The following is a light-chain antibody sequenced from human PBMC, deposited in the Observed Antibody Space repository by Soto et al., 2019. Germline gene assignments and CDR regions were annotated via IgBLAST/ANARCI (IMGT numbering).Light chain of an antibody. J-gene: IGKJ2*01. CDR3: QQYGSSPYN. CDR1: QSVSSSY. Sequence: EIVLTQSPGTLSLSPGERATLSCRARQSVSSSYLAWYQQKPGQAPRLLIYGASSRATGIPDRFSGSGSGTAFTLTISRLEPEDFAVYYCQQYGSSPYNFGKGTKLEIK. CDR2: GAS. V-gene: IGKV3-20*01.